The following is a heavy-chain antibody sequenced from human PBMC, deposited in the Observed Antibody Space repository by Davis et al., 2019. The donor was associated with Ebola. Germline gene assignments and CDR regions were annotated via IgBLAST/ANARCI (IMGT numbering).Heavy chain of an antibody. V-gene: IGHV3-33*03. CDR2: IRYDGSNK. D-gene: IGHD2-15*01. CDR1: GFTFSSYG. CDR3: ASCSGGSCYGFDY. Sequence: PGGSLRLSCAASGFTFSSYGMHWVRQAPGKGLEWVAVIRYDGSNKYYADSVKGRFTIYRDNAKNTLYLQMNSLGAEDTAVYYCASCSGGSCYGFDYWGQGTLVTVSS. J-gene: IGHJ4*02.